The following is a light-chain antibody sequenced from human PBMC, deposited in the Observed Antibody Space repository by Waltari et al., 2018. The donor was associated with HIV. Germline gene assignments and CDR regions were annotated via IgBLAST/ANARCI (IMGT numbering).Light chain of an antibody. J-gene: IGLJ3*02. V-gene: IGLV6-57*01. CDR2: EDN. CDR1: SGSIASNY. Sequence: NFMLTQPHSVSESPGKTVTISCTRSSGSIASNYVQWYQQRPGSSPTTVIYEDNQRPSGVPDRCSGSIDSSSNSASLTISGRKTEDEADDYCQSYDSSNQVFGGGTKLTVL. CDR3: QSYDSSNQV.